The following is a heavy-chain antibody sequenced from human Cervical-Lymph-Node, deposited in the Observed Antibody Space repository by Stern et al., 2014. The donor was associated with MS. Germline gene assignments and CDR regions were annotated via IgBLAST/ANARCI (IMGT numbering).Heavy chain of an antibody. D-gene: IGHD2-8*02. V-gene: IGHV4-39*01. CDR3: AKHACTGAACPFDL. CDR1: GDSISSYTHY. J-gene: IGHJ4*02. CDR2: VYDRGPP. Sequence: QVQLQESGPGLVKPSETLSLTCAVSGDSISSYTHYWAWIRQPPGKGLEWIGGVYDRGPPTYSPPLKSPFTISVDTSKNHFPLGLNSVTAADTAVYYCAKHACTGAACPFDLWGQGTLVTVSS.